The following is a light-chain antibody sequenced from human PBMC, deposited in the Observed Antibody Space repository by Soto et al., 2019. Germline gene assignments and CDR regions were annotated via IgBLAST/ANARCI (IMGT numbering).Light chain of an antibody. V-gene: IGKV3-20*01. CDR1: QSVSSSY. CDR2: GAS. CDR3: QQYCSSPMYT. Sequence: EIVLTQSPGTLSLSPGERATLSCRASQSVSSSYLAWYQQKPGQAPRLLIYGASSRATGIPDRFSGSGSGTDFTITISRLEPEDFAVYYCQQYCSSPMYTFGQGTKLEIK. J-gene: IGKJ2*01.